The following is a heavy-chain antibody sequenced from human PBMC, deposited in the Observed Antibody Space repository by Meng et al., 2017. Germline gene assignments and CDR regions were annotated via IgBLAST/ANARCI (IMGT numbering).Heavy chain of an antibody. V-gene: IGHV1-18*01. Sequence: LVAESEAEVNTTGASVKVSCKASGHTCTSYGSSWVRQDPGQGLEWMGWISAYNGNTNYAQKLQGRVTMTTDKSPSTAYMELRSLRSDDTAVYYCARDDYSNYLPFDYWGQGTLVTVSS. CDR1: GHTCTSYG. CDR2: ISAYNGNT. CDR3: ARDDYSNYLPFDY. D-gene: IGHD4-11*01. J-gene: IGHJ4*02.